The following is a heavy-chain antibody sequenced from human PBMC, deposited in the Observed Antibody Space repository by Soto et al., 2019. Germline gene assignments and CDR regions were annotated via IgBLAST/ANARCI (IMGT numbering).Heavy chain of an antibody. CDR3: VRGSTSFDS. CDR2: IIQDGSQK. V-gene: IGHV3-7*01. D-gene: IGHD2-2*01. J-gene: IGHJ4*02. Sequence: LRLSCSGFTFNTYWMSWVRQAPGKGLEWVANIIQDGSQKNYVGSVRGRFTISRDNAKTSLYLQMDRLRVDDTAVYYCVRGSTSFDSWGQGTVVTVSS. CDR1: GFTFNTYW.